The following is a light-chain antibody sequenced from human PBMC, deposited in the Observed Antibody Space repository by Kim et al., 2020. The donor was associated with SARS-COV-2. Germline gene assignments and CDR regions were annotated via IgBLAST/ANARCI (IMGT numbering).Light chain of an antibody. CDR1: QDIDNY. V-gene: IGKV1-9*01. CDR2: AAS. CDR3: QKLKKYPLT. J-gene: IGKJ4*01. Sequence: IQLTQSPSSLSASMGDRVTITCRASQDIDNYLGWYQQKVGKAPKLLIYAASTLQSGVPSRFSGRGCGTDFTLTLNNLQPEDFATYYCQKLKKYPLTFGGGSKVDIK.